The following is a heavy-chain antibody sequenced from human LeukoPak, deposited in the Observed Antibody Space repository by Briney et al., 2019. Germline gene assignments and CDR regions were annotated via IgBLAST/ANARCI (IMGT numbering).Heavy chain of an antibody. D-gene: IGHD2-15*01. CDR3: ARGGGFCSADCYDY. CDR2: TYYRSKWHN. Sequence: SQTLSLPCAISGDSVSSNSAAWNWIRQSPSRGLEWLGRTYYRSKWHNDYAVSVKSRITVNPDTSKNQFSLQLNSVTPEDTAVYYCARGGGFCSADCYDYWGQGTLVTVSS. J-gene: IGHJ4*02. CDR1: GDSVSSNSAA. V-gene: IGHV6-1*01.